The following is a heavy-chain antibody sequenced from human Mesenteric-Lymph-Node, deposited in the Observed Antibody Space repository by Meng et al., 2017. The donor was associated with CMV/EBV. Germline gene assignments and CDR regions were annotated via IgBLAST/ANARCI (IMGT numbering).Heavy chain of an antibody. V-gene: IGHV4-34*01. CDR2: INHSGST. J-gene: IGHJ3*02. CDR1: GGSFSGYY. Sequence: SETLSLTCAVYGGSFSGYYWSWIRQPPGKGLEWIGEINHSGSTNYNPSLKSRVTISVDTSKNQFSLKLSSVTAADTAVYYCARERGPPDYYDSNTMNAFDIWGQGTMVTVSS. D-gene: IGHD3-22*01. CDR3: ARERGPPDYYDSNTMNAFDI.